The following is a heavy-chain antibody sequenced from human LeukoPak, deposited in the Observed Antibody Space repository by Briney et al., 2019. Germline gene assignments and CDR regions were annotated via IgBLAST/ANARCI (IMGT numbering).Heavy chain of an antibody. Sequence: GRSLRLSCTASGFTFDDYAMHWVRQAPGKGLEWVSGISWNSGSIDYADSVKGQFTISRDNAKNSLYLQMNSLRAEDTALYYCAKDACSSTTCSFDYWGQGTLVTVSS. V-gene: IGHV3-9*01. CDR1: GFTFDDYA. D-gene: IGHD2-2*01. CDR2: ISWNSGSI. CDR3: AKDACSSTTCSFDY. J-gene: IGHJ4*02.